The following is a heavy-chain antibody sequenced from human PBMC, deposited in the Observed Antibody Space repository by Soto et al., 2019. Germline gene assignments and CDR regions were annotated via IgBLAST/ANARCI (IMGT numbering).Heavy chain of an antibody. V-gene: IGHV1-46*01. CDR1: GYTFTSYY. Sequence: VASVKVSCKASGYTFTSYYMHWVRQAPGQGLEWMGIINPSGGSTSYAQKFQGRVTMTRDTSTSTVYMELSSLRSEDTAVYYCARAGADIVVVVAATPGVANSNWFDPWGQGTLVTVSS. CDR2: INPSGGST. J-gene: IGHJ5*02. CDR3: ARAGADIVVVVAATPGVANSNWFDP. D-gene: IGHD2-15*01.